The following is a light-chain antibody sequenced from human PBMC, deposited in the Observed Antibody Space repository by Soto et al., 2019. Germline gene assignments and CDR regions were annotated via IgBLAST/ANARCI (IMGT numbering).Light chain of an antibody. CDR1: QSVSSY. CDR2: DAS. Sequence: EIVLTQSPATLSLSPGERATLSCRASQSVSSYLAWYQQKPGQAPRLLFYDASNRATGIPARFSGSGSGTAFTLTISSLEPEDFAVYYCQQRSNWPGITFGPGTKVDIK. CDR3: QQRSNWPGIT. J-gene: IGKJ3*01. V-gene: IGKV3-11*01.